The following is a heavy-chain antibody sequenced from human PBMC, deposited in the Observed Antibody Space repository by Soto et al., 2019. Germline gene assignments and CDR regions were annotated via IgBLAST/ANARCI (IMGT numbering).Heavy chain of an antibody. CDR2: ISAYNGNT. J-gene: IGHJ4*02. Sequence: QVQLVQSGAEVKEPGASVKVSCKASGYTFTSYGLNWARQAPGQGLEWMGWISAYNGNTRYAQKLQGRVTMTTDTSTSTAFMELRSLRSDDTAVYYCERSGSSGYYLDYWGQGTLVTVSS. D-gene: IGHD3-22*01. CDR3: ERSGSSGYYLDY. V-gene: IGHV1-18*01. CDR1: GYTFTSYG.